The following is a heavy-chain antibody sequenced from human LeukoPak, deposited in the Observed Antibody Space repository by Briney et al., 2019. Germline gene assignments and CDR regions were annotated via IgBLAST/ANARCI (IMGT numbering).Heavy chain of an antibody. V-gene: IGHV3-21*01. CDR1: GFTFSSYS. CDR2: ISSSSSSYI. CDR3: ARQDGHYYYYGMDV. Sequence: GGSLRLSCAASGFTFSSYSMNWVRQAPGKGLEWVSSISSSSSSYIYYADSVKGRFTISRDNAKNSLYLQMNSLRAEDTAVYYCARQDGHYYYYGMDVWGQGTTVTVSS. D-gene: IGHD2-15*01. J-gene: IGHJ6*02.